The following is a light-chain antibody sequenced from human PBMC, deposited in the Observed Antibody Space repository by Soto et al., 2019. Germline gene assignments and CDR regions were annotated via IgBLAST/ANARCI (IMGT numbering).Light chain of an antibody. Sequence: EIVLTQSPATLSLSPGERATLSCRASQSVSSYLAWYQQKPGQAPRLLIYDASNRATGIPARFSGSGPGTDFTLAISSLEPEDFAVYYCQQRGNWPLTFGGGTKVEIK. CDR2: DAS. J-gene: IGKJ4*01. CDR3: QQRGNWPLT. CDR1: QSVSSY. V-gene: IGKV3-11*01.